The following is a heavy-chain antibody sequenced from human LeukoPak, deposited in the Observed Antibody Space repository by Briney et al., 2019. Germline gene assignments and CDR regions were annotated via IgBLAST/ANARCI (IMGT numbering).Heavy chain of an antibody. V-gene: IGHV3-74*01. CDR2: IASDGSLI. Sequence: PGGSLRLSCEASGLTFRSYWMHWVRQVPGKGLVWVSRIASDGSLISYVDSVKGRFTISRDNARNMLYLQMNSLRAEDTAVYYCAGGRDTTELYFDSWGQGALVTVSS. D-gene: IGHD2/OR15-2a*01. CDR3: AGGRDTTELYFDS. J-gene: IGHJ4*02. CDR1: GLTFRSYW.